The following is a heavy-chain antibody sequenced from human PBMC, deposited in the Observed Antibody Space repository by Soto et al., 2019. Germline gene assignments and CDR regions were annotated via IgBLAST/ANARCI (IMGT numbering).Heavy chain of an antibody. J-gene: IGHJ4*02. CDR3: ARRNGDYLVDY. Sequence: PGESLKISCNGSGYSFTSYWIAWVRQMPWKGLEWMGIVYPGGSDTRYSPSFQGQVTMSADKSISTAYLQWSSLRASDTAIYYCARRNGDYLVDYWGQGTLVTVSS. V-gene: IGHV5-51*01. CDR2: VYPGGSDT. D-gene: IGHD4-17*01. CDR1: GYSFTSYW.